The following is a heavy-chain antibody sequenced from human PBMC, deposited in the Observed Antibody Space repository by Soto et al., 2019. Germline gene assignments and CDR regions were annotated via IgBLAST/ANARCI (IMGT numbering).Heavy chain of an antibody. Sequence: NPGGSLRLSXAASGFTFSDYHMSWVRQAPGKGLEWISYISNSGSTIWHADSVKGRFTISRDNAKNSLYLQMNSLRADDTAVYYCAGTVIINFWYFDLWGRGTQVTVSS. CDR1: GFTFSDYH. CDR2: ISNSGSTI. D-gene: IGHD1-1*01. CDR3: AGTVIINFWYFDL. J-gene: IGHJ2*01. V-gene: IGHV3-11*01.